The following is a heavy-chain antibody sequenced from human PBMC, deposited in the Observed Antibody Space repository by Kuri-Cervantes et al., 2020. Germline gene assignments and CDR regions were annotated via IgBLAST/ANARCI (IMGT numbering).Heavy chain of an antibody. CDR1: GYTFTSYG. Sequence: ASVKVSCKASGYTFTSYGISWVRQAPGQGFEWMGWMNPNSGNTGYAQKFQGRVTMTRNTSISTAYMELSSLRSEDTAVYYCARETAAGTVDYWGQGTLVTVSS. J-gene: IGHJ4*02. CDR2: MNPNSGNT. D-gene: IGHD6-13*01. CDR3: ARETAAGTVDY. V-gene: IGHV1-8*02.